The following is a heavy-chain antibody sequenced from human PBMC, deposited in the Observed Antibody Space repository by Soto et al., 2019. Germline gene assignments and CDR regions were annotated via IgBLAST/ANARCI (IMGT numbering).Heavy chain of an antibody. CDR1: GFTFSTYA. J-gene: IGHJ6*02. Sequence: GGSLRLSCAASGFTFSTYAMHWVRQAPGKGLEWVAVISYDGSDKYYADSVKGRFTISRDNSQDTLYLQMNSLRAGDTGAYYCATRSPRDFYYYAMDVWGQGTTVTVSS. CDR3: ATRSPRDFYYYAMDV. V-gene: IGHV3-30-3*01. CDR2: ISYDGSDK.